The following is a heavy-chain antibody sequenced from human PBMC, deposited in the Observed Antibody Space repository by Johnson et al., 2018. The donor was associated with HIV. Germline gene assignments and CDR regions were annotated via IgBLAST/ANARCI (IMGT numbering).Heavy chain of an antibody. V-gene: IGHV3-30*02. J-gene: IGHJ3*02. CDR3: AKGRIGTSSMRGGAVDM. Sequence: QVQLVESGGGVVQPGGSLRLSCAASGFTFSNYGMHWVRQAPGKGLEWVAFIRFDGGDKYYADSVKGRFTISRDTSKNTVYLQINSLRPEDSALYYCAKGRIGTSSMRGGAVDMWGQGTMVIVSS. D-gene: IGHD1/OR15-1a*01. CDR1: GFTFSNYG. CDR2: IRFDGGDK.